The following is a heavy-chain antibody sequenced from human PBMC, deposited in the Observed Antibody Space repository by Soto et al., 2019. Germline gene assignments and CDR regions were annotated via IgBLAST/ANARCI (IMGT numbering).Heavy chain of an antibody. Sequence: GASVKVSCKAXRDTFSTYTITSMRHAPGQWLECMLVIIPRSATSNYAQKFQGRVTITADESTNTAYMELSSLRSEDTAVYYCAREGLVLVPTTVNSDYYYYAMDVWGQGTTVTVSS. J-gene: IGHJ6*02. CDR2: IIPRSATS. V-gene: IGHV1-69*13. CDR1: RDTFSTYT. CDR3: AREGLVLVPTTVNSDYYYYAMDV. D-gene: IGHD2-2*01.